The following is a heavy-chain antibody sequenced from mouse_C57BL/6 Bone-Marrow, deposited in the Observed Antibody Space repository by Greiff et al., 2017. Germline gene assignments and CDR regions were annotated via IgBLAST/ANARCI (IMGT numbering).Heavy chain of an antibody. CDR2: INPSNGGT. J-gene: IGHJ1*03. V-gene: IGHV1-53*01. CDR3: ASRFYYYGSSYVDWYFDV. D-gene: IGHD1-1*01. CDR1: GYTFTSYW. Sequence: QVQLQQPGTELVKPGASVKLSCKASGYTFTSYWMHWVKQRPGQGLEWIGNINPSNGGTNYNEKFKSKATLTVDKSSSTAYMQLSSLTSEDSAVYYCASRFYYYGSSYVDWYFDVGGTGTTVTVSA.